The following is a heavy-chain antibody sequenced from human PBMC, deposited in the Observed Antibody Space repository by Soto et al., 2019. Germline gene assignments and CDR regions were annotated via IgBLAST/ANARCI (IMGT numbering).Heavy chain of an antibody. CDR3: AISPRGYRHTWYGMDV. Sequence: ASVKVSCKASGYTFTSYGISWVRQAPGQGLEWMGWISAYNGNTNYAQKLQGRVTMTTDTSTSTAYMELRSLRSDDTAVYYCAISPRGYRHTWYGMDVWGQGTTVTVSS. D-gene: IGHD5-18*01. CDR2: ISAYNGNT. CDR1: GYTFTSYG. V-gene: IGHV1-18*01. J-gene: IGHJ6*02.